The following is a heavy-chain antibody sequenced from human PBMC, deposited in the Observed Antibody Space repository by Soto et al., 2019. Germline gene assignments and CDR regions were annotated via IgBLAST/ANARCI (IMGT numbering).Heavy chain of an antibody. V-gene: IGHV1-69*13. CDR2: IIPIFGTA. Sequence: ASVKVSCKASGGTFSSYAISWLRQAPGQGLEWMGGIIPIFGTANYAQKFQGRVTITADESTSTAYMELSSLRSEDTAVYYCARGPPQWFDPWGQGTLVTVSS. J-gene: IGHJ5*02. CDR1: GGTFSSYA. CDR3: ARGPPQWFDP.